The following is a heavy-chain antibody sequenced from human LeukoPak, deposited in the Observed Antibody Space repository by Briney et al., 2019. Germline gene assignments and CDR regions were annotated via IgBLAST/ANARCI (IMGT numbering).Heavy chain of an antibody. Sequence: GGSLRLSCAASGFSFSSSWMHWVRQVPGKGLVRVSRIKSDGSGATYADSVKGRFTISRDNTKNTLYLQMNSLRAEDTAVYYCARDRYYVVDYWGQGTLVTVSS. V-gene: IGHV3-74*03. CDR2: IKSDGSGA. CDR1: GFSFSSSW. J-gene: IGHJ4*02. CDR3: ARDRYYVVDY. D-gene: IGHD3-10*01.